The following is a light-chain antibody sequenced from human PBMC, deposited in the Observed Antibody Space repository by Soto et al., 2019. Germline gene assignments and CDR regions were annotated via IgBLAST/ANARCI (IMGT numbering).Light chain of an antibody. V-gene: IGKV1-39*01. J-gene: IGKJ4*01. CDR2: GAS. CDR1: QSVSTY. Sequence: DIQMTQSPSSLSTSVGDRVTITCRTSQSVSTYLNWYQQRPGKAPKLLIYGASSLQSGVPSRFSGSGSGTHFTLTISSMKPEDFATDYCQEGSTPHTFGGGAKVDNK. CDR3: QEGSTPHT.